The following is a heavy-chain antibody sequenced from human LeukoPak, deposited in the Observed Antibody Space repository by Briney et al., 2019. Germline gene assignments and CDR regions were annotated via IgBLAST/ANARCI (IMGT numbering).Heavy chain of an antibody. CDR1: GGSISPFF. J-gene: IGHJ4*02. Sequence: PSGTLSLTCTVSGGSISPFFWSWIRQPPGKGLEWIGSISYSGNTNYNPSLKSRVTISVDTSKNQFSLNLSSVTAADTAVYYCARWNEGFDNWGQGTLVTVSS. D-gene: IGHD1-1*01. CDR2: ISYSGNT. CDR3: ARWNEGFDN. V-gene: IGHV4-59*01.